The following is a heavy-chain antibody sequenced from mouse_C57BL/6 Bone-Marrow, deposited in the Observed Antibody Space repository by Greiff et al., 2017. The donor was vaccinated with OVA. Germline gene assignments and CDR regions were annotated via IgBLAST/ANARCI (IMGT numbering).Heavy chain of an antibody. CDR1: GYTFTSYG. CDR3: ASSAYYYYCFDY. D-gene: IGHD1-1*01. V-gene: IGHV1-81*01. CDR2: IYPRSGNN. Sequence: VQLQQSGAELARPGASVKLSCKASGYTFTSYGISWVKQRTGQGLEWIGEIYPRSGNNYYNEKLKCKATLTADKSSSTAYMVLRSLTSEDSAVYFCASSAYYYYCFDYWGQGTTLTVSS. J-gene: IGHJ2*01.